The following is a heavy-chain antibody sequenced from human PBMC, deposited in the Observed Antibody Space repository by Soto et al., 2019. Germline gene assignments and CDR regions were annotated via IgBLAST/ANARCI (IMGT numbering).Heavy chain of an antibody. Sequence: ASVKVSCKVSGYSRTELSMHWVRQAPGKGLEWMGGFDPEDGETIYAQKFQGRVTMTEETSTETAYMELSSLRSEDTAVYYCATEDYSSHLSFDYWGQGNLFTVSS. CDR1: GYSRTELS. D-gene: IGHD6-13*01. CDR3: ATEDYSSHLSFDY. J-gene: IGHJ4*02. CDR2: FDPEDGET. V-gene: IGHV1-24*01.